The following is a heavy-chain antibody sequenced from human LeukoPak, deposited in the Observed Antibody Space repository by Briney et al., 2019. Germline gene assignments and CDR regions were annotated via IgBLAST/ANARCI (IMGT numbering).Heavy chain of an antibody. CDR3: AKDSDSSGWYVDY. Sequence: QTGGSLRLSCAASGFTFDDYAMHWVRQAPGKCLEWVSGISWNSGSIGYADSVKGRFTISRDNAKNSLYLQMNSLRAEDTALYYCAKDSDSSGWYVDYWGQGTLVTVSS. CDR1: GFTFDDYA. V-gene: IGHV3-9*01. D-gene: IGHD6-19*01. J-gene: IGHJ4*02. CDR2: ISWNSGSI.